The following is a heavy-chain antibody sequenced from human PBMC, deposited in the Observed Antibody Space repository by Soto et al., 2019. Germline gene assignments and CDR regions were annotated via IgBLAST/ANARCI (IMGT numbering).Heavy chain of an antibody. Sequence: QVQLQESGPGLVKPSETLSLTCTASGASISSYYWSWIRQPPGKGLEWIGYIDYRGSTNYNPSLKRRATITVDTSKNKFSLKLSSVTAADTAVYYCARSDGRYWGQGTLVTVSS. CDR3: ARSDGRY. V-gene: IGHV4-59*01. CDR1: GASISSYY. CDR2: IDYRGST. J-gene: IGHJ4*02.